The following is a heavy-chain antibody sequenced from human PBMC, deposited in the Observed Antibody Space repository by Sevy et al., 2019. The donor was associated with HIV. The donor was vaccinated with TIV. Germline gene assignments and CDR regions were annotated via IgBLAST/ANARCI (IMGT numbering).Heavy chain of an antibody. CDR1: GFTFSSYA. CDR3: ARDQHDYAGNVRTGWFDP. J-gene: IGHJ5*02. V-gene: IGHV3-30*04. Sequence: GSLRLSCAASGFTFSSYAMHWVRQAPGKGLEWVAIISYDGRNKYYADSVKGRFTISRDNSKNTLYLQMSSLRAEDTAMYYCARDQHDYAGNVRTGWFDPWGQGVLVTVSS. CDR2: ISYDGRNK. D-gene: IGHD4-17*01.